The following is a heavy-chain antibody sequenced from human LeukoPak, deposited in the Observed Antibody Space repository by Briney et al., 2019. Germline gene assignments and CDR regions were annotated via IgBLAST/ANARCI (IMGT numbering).Heavy chain of an antibody. CDR2: ISAYNGNT. CDR3: ARDPYYYDSSGSRGDAFDI. D-gene: IGHD3-22*01. J-gene: IGHJ3*02. Sequence: ASVKVSCKASGYTFTSYGISWVRQAPGQGLEWMGWISAYNGNTNYAQKLQGRVTMTTDTSASTAYMELSSLRSEDTAVYYCARDPYYYDSSGSRGDAFDIWGQGTMVTVSS. V-gene: IGHV1-18*01. CDR1: GYTFTSYG.